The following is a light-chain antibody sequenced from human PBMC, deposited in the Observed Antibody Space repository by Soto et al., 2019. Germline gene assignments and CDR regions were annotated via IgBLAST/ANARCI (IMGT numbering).Light chain of an antibody. V-gene: IGLV2-23*02. CDR3: CSDAGRSTYV. J-gene: IGLJ1*01. Sequence: QSVLTQPASVSGAPGQSIAISCTGTNCDVGSYNFVTWYQQHPGKAPKVLIYEVSKRPSGVSDRFSGSKSGNTASLTISGLQAEDEADYYCCSDAGRSTYVFGTGTKVTVL. CDR2: EVS. CDR1: NCDVGSYNF.